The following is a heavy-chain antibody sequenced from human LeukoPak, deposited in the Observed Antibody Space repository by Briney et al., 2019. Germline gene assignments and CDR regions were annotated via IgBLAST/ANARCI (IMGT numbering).Heavy chain of an antibody. Sequence: GASVKVSCKVSGYTLTELSMHWVRQAPGKGFEWMGGFDPEDGETIYAQKFQGRVTMTEDTSTDTAYMELSSLRYEDTAVYYCATEGSRYCSGGSCYRWGQGTMVTVCS. CDR1: GYTLTELS. CDR2: FDPEDGET. V-gene: IGHV1-24*01. D-gene: IGHD2-15*01. CDR3: ATEGSRYCSGGSCYR. J-gene: IGHJ5*02.